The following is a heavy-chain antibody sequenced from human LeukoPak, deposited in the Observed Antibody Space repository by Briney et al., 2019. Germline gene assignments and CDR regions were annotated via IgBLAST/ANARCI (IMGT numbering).Heavy chain of an antibody. CDR2: INHSGST. Sequence: SETLSLTCAVYGGSFSGYYWSWIRQPPGKGLEWIGEINHSGSTNYNPSLKSRVTISVDTSKNQFSLKLSSVTAADTAVYYRARGGGVDTAMDYWGQGTLVTVSS. CDR1: GGSFSGYY. J-gene: IGHJ4*02. CDR3: ARGGGVDTAMDY. D-gene: IGHD5-18*01. V-gene: IGHV4-34*01.